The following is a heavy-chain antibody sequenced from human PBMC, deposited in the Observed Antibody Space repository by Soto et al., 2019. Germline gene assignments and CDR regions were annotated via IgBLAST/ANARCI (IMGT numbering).Heavy chain of an antibody. J-gene: IGHJ4*02. V-gene: IGHV1-18*01. D-gene: IGHD2-2*02. CDR3: ARDGVDCSSTSCYRNISFDY. CDR2: ISAYNGNT. CDR1: GYTFTSYG. Sequence: ASVKVSCKASGYTFTSYGISWVRQAPGQGLEWMGWISAYNGNTNYAQKLQGRVTMTTDTSTSTAYMELRSLRSDDTAVYYCARDGVDCSSTSCYRNISFDYWGQGTLVTVSS.